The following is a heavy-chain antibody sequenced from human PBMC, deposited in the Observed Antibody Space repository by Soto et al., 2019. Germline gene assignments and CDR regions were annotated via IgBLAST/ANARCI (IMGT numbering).Heavy chain of an antibody. CDR3: ASGTSNWSSKFDY. Sequence: SETLSLTCTVSGGSISSGDYYWSWIRQPPGKGLEWIGYIYYSGSTYYNPSLKSRVTISVDTSKSQLSLRLTSVTAADTAVYYCASGTSNWSSKFDYWGQGILVTVSS. J-gene: IGHJ4*02. V-gene: IGHV4-30-4*02. D-gene: IGHD1-20*01. CDR1: GGSISSGDYY. CDR2: IYYSGST.